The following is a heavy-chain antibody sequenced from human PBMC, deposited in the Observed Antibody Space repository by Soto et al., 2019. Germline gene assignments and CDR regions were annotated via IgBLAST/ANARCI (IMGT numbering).Heavy chain of an antibody. V-gene: IGHV3-30-3*01. CDR2: ISYDGSNK. CDR3: GREHQGVADY. CDR1: GFTFSSYA. Sequence: QVQLVESGGGVVQPGRSLRLSCAASGFTFSSYAMHWVRQAPGKGLEWVAVISYDGSNKYYADSVKGRFTISRDNSKNTLCLKMISRRAEDTAVYYCGREHQGVADYWGQGSLVSVSS. J-gene: IGHJ4*02.